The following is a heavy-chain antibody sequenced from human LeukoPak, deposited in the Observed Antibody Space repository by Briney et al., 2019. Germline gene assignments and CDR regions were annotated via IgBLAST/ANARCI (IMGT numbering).Heavy chain of an antibody. J-gene: IGHJ6*02. CDR3: ARTLVVVMYYGMDV. V-gene: IGHV3-30-3*01. CDR2: ISYDGSNK. Sequence: TGGSLRLSCAASGFTFSSYAMHWVRQAPGKGLEWVAVISYDGSNKYYADSVKGRFTISRDNSKNMLYLQMNSLRAEDTAVYYCARTLVVVMYYGMDVWGQGTTVTVSS. CDR1: GFTFSSYA. D-gene: IGHD3-22*01.